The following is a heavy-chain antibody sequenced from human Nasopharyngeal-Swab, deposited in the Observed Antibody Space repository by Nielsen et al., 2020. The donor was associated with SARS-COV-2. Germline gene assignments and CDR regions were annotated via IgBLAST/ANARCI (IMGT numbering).Heavy chain of an antibody. CDR2: IKSKTDGGTT. V-gene: IGHV3-15*01. CDR3: TTALNPLYYYDSSGYYSPGAEYFQH. D-gene: IGHD3-22*01. J-gene: IGHJ1*01. Sequence: VRQAPGKGLEWVGRIKSKTDGGTTDYAAPVKGRFTISRDDSKSTLYLQMNSLKTEDTAVYYCTTALNPLYYYDSSGYYSPGAEYFQHWGQGTLVTVSS.